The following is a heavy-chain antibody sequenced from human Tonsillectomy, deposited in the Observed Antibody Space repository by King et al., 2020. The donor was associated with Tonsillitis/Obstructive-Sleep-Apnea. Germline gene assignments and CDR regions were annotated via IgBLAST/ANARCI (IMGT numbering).Heavy chain of an antibody. CDR2: IYPGDSET. V-gene: IGHV5-51*01. CDR1: GYSFISYW. J-gene: IGHJ6*03. D-gene: IGHD3-3*01. Sequence: VQLVESGAEVKKPGESLKISCKASGYSFISYWIGWVRQMPGKGLEWMGNIYPGDSETRYSPSFRGQVTISADKSINTAYLQWSSLKASDTAMYYCARRIPDFLSASRDDYLYFHMDVWGKGTTVTVPS. CDR3: ARRIPDFLSASRDDYLYFHMDV.